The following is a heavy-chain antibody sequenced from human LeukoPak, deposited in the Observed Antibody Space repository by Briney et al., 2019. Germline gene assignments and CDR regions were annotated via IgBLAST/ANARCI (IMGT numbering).Heavy chain of an antibody. V-gene: IGHV3-30-3*01. D-gene: IGHD2-2*01. CDR3: ARDKSRCSSTSCYGDAFDI. CDR2: ISYDGSNK. J-gene: IGHJ3*02. CDR1: GFTFSSYP. Sequence: GGSLRLSCAASGFTFSSYPMNWVRQAPGKGLEWVAVISYDGSNKYYADSVKGRFTISRDNSKNTLYLQMNSLRAEDTAVYYCARDKSRCSSTSCYGDAFDIWGQGTMVTVSS.